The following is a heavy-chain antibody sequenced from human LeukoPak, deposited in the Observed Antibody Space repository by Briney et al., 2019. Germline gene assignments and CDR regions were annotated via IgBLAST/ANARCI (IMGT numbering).Heavy chain of an antibody. Sequence: PGGSLRLSCAASGFTFSSYSMNWVRQAPGKGLEWVSSISSSSSYIYYADSVKGRFTISGDNAKNSLYLQMNSLRAEDTAVYYCVRDYCSGGSCYSAPDWFDPWGQGTLVTVSS. CDR2: ISSSSSYI. V-gene: IGHV3-21*01. CDR1: GFTFSSYS. J-gene: IGHJ5*02. D-gene: IGHD2-15*01. CDR3: VRDYCSGGSCYSAPDWFDP.